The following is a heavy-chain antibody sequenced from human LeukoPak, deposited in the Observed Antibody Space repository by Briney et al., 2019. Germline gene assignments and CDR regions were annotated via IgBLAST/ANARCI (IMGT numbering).Heavy chain of an antibody. D-gene: IGHD3-3*01. CDR1: GGSISSYY. V-gene: IGHV4-59*01. CDR3: ARGLDGGWFDP. Sequence: PSETLSLTCTVSGGSISSYYWSWIRQPPGKGLEWIGYIYYSGSTNYNPSLKSRVTISVDTSKNQFSLKLSSVTAADTAVYYCARGLDGGWFDPWGQGTLVTVSS. CDR2: IYYSGST. J-gene: IGHJ5*02.